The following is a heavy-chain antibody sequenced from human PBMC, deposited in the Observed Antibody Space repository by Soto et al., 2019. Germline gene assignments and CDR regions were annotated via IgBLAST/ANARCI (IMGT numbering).Heavy chain of an antibody. CDR1: GGSISSSSYY. D-gene: IGHD3-3*01. J-gene: IGHJ6*03. CDR3: ARQSTYYDFWTPSTYYMDV. CDR2: IYYSGST. Sequence: NPSETLSLTCTVSGGSISSSSYYWGWIRQPPGKGLEWIGSIYYSGSTYYNPSLKSRVTISVDTSKNQFSLKLSSVTAADTAVYYCARQSTYYDFWTPSTYYMDVWGKGTTVTVSS. V-gene: IGHV4-39*01.